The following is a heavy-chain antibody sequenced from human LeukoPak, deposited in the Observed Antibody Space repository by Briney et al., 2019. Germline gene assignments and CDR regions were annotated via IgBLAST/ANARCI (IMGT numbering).Heavy chain of an antibody. Sequence: SETLSLTCTVSGGSISSGGYYWSWIRQHPGKGLEWIGYIHYSGSTFHNPSLKSRVTISVDTSKNQFSLKLNSVTAADTAVYYCAADLQAFAFDIWGQGTMVTVSS. J-gene: IGHJ3*02. CDR2: IHYSGST. CDR3: AADLQAFAFDI. V-gene: IGHV4-31*03. D-gene: IGHD3-3*02. CDR1: GGSISSGGYY.